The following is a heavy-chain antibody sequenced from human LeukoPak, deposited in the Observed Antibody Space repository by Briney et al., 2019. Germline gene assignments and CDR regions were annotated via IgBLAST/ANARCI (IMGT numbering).Heavy chain of an antibody. Sequence: PGGSLRLSCAASGFTFSSYWMSWVRQAPGKGLEWVANIKHDGSEKYYVDSVKGRFTISRDNAKNSLYLQMNSLRAEDTAVYYCARAPQVWKATYYFDYWGQGTLVTFSS. CDR3: ARAPQVWKATYYFDY. CDR1: GFTFSSYW. CDR2: IKHDGSEK. V-gene: IGHV3-7*01. D-gene: IGHD3-16*01. J-gene: IGHJ4*02.